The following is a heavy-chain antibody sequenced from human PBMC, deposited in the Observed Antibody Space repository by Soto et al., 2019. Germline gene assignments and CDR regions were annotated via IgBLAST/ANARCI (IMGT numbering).Heavy chain of an antibody. CDR1: GFTFSSYA. J-gene: IGHJ4*02. D-gene: IGHD3-10*01. CDR3: AKRFPGVIIVPFDY. CDR2: ISGSGGST. Sequence: GGSLRLSCAASGFTFSSYAMSWVRQAPGKGLEWVSAISGSGGSTYYANSVKGRFTISRDNSKNTLYPQMNSLRAEDTAVYYCAKRFPGVIIVPFDYWGQGTLVTVSS. V-gene: IGHV3-23*01.